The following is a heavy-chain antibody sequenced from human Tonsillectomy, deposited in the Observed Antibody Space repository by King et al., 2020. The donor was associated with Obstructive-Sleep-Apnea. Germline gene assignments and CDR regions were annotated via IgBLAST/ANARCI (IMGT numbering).Heavy chain of an antibody. CDR2: IKQDGSEK. V-gene: IGHV3-7*03. CDR1: GFTFGSYW. J-gene: IGHJ6*02. CDR3: ARHRAYWYDMDV. D-gene: IGHD2-15*01. Sequence: QLVQSGGGLVQPGGSLRLSCAASGFTFGSYWMSWVRQAPGKGLEWAANIKQDGSEKYYVDSVKGRFTISRDNANYSLYLQMNSLRAEDTAIYYCARHRAYWYDMDVWGQGTTVTVSS.